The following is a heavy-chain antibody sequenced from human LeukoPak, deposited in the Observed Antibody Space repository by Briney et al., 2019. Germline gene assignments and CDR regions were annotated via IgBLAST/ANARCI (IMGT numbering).Heavy chain of an antibody. J-gene: IGHJ4*02. CDR2: TYYRSKWYN. CDR1: GDSVSSNSAA. CDR3: ARDPWHCSGGSCYWRVFEY. Sequence: SQTLSLTCAISGDSVSSNSAAWNWIRQSPSRCLEWLGRTYYRSKWYNDYAVSVKSRITINPDTSKNQFSLQLNSVTPEDTAVYYCARDPWHCSGGSCYWRVFEYWGQGTLVTVSS. D-gene: IGHD2-15*01. V-gene: IGHV6-1*01.